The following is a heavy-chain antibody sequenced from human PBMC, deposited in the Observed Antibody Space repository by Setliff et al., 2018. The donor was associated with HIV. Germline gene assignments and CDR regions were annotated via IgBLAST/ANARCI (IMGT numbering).Heavy chain of an antibody. D-gene: IGHD3-22*01. V-gene: IGHV3-23*01. CDR1: GFAFSTYA. CDR2: VSGSAFST. Sequence: SCAASGFAFSTYAMSWVRQAPGKGLEWVSIVSGSAFSTYYADSVKGRFTISRDNSKNTLYLQMDSLRAEDTAIYYCTKVGPTYNYDSSGYYRWGGFDIWGQGTMVT. CDR3: TKVGPTYNYDSSGYYRWGGFDI. J-gene: IGHJ3*02.